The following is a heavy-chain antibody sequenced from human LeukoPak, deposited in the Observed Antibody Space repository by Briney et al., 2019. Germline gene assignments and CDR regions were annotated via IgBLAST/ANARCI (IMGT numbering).Heavy chain of an antibody. CDR2: ISSSSSYI. CDR1: GFTFSSYS. V-gene: IGHV3-21*01. D-gene: IGHD5-18*01. J-gene: IGHJ4*02. CDR3: AREDTAMATGHDY. Sequence: GGSLRLSCAASGFTFSSYSMNWVRQAPGKGLEWVSSISSSSSYIYYADSVKGRFTISRDNAKNSLYLQMNGLRAEDTAVYYCAREDTAMATGHDYWGQGTLVTVSS.